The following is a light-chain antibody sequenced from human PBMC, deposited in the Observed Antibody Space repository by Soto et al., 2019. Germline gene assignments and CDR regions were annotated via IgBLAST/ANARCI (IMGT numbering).Light chain of an antibody. CDR2: GAS. CDR3: QQYGRSPRT. V-gene: IGKV3-20*01. J-gene: IGKJ1*01. CDR1: QSVSSIF. Sequence: EIVLTQSPGTLSLSPGERATLSCRASQSVSSIFLAWYQHKPGQAPRLLIYGASTRATGIPDRFSGSGSGTDFILTISRLEPEDFAVYYCQQYGRSPRTFGHGTRVEIK.